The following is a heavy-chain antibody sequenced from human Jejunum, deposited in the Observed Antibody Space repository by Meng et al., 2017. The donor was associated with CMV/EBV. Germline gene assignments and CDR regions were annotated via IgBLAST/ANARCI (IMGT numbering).Heavy chain of an antibody. CDR1: GFNFRSYW. D-gene: IGHD6-25*01. CDR2: ISPDGATT. CDR3: ARGGSGSSYGQFDY. Sequence: EGQLGAAVGTLIQPGVSLILSCAAVGFNFRSYWMPWVRQAPGKGLGWVARISPDGATTNYAESVKGRFTLSRDNGKNSLYVQMNSLRAEDTAVYYCARGGSGSSYGQFDYWGPGSMVTVSS. J-gene: IGHJ4*02. V-gene: IGHV3-74*01.